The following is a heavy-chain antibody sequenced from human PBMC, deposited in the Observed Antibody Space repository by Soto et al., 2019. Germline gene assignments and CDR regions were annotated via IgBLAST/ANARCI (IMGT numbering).Heavy chain of an antibody. CDR2: ITGSGGSP. V-gene: IGHV3-23*01. D-gene: IGHD3-10*01. CDR1: GFTFSDFV. Sequence: GGSLRLSCAASGFTFSDFVMSWVRQVPGKGLEWVSAITGSGGSPYYADSVKGRFTISRDNARNSLYLQMNSLNTEDTAFYYCVKDIGPMVRRSGFDIWGQGTMVTVSS. J-gene: IGHJ3*02. CDR3: VKDIGPMVRRSGFDI.